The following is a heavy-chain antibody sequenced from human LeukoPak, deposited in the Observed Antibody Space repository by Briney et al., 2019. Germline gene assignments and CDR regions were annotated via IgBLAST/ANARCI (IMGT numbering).Heavy chain of an antibody. J-gene: IGHJ6*02. CDR1: GFTFSSYT. D-gene: IGHD2-15*01. CDR2: ITASSSYT. Sequence: GGSLRLSCAASGFTFSSYTINWVRQAPGKGLEWVSSITASSSYTYYAASRKGRFTISRDNAKNSLYLQMNSLRAEDTDVYYCARDWGYCSGGTCYYYGMDVWGQGTTVTVSS. CDR3: ARDWGYCSGGTCYYYGMDV. V-gene: IGHV3-21*01.